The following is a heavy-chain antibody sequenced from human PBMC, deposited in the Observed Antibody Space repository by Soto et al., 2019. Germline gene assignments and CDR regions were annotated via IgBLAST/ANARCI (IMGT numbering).Heavy chain of an antibody. J-gene: IGHJ5*02. CDR3: ARAPRYYDFWSGPNWFDP. D-gene: IGHD3-3*01. CDR1: GGSISSYY. V-gene: IGHV4-59*12. Sequence: SETLSLTCTVSGGSISSYYWSWIRQPPGKGLEWIGYIYHSGSTNYNPTLKSRVTISVDTSKNQFSLKLSSVTAADTAVYYCARAPRYYDFWSGPNWFDPWGQGTLVTVSS. CDR2: IYHSGST.